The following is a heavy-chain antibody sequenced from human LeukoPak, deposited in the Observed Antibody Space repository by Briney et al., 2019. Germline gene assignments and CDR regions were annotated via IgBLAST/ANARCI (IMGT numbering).Heavy chain of an antibody. CDR1: GYTFTSYC. D-gene: IGHD3-22*01. CDR2: ISAYNGNT. Sequence: ASVTVSYMASGYTFTSYCIIWVRQAPGQGLEWMGWISAYNGNTNYAQKLQGRVTMTTDTSTSTAYMELRSLRSDDTAVYYCTRAEDSSGYVGFYYWGPGTLVTVSS. J-gene: IGHJ4*02. V-gene: IGHV1-18*01. CDR3: TRAEDSSGYVGFYY.